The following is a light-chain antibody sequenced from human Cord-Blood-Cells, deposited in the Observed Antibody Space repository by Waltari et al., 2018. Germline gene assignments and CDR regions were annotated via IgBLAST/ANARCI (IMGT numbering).Light chain of an antibody. CDR2: EGS. J-gene: IGLJ1*01. V-gene: IGLV2-23*01. CDR1: SSYVGSDNI. CDR3: CSYAGSSTSYV. Sequence: QSALTQPDSVSGSPGQSITISCTGTSSYVGSDNIVSWYQQHPGKAPKLMIYEGSKRPSGVSNRFSGSKSGNTASLTISGLQAEDEADYYCCSYAGSSTSYVFGTGTKVTVL.